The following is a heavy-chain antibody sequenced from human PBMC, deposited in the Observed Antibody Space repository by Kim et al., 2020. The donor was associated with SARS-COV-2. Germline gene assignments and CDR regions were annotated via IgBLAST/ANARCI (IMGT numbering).Heavy chain of an antibody. D-gene: IGHD3-3*01. CDR1: GYTFTSYG. CDR2: ISAYNGNT. J-gene: IGHJ4*02. Sequence: ASVKVSCKASGYTFTSYGISWVRQAPGQGLEWMGWISAYNGNTNYAQKLQGRVTMTTDTSTSTAYMELRSLRSDDTAVYYCARGMSIWSGYGGWDYWGQGTLVTVSS. V-gene: IGHV1-18*01. CDR3: ARGMSIWSGYGGWDY.